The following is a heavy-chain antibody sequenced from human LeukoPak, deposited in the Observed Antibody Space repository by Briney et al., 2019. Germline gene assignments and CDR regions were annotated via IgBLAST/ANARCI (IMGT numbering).Heavy chain of an antibody. D-gene: IGHD3-22*01. CDR2: INHSGST. V-gene: IGHV4-34*01. CDR1: GGSFSGYY. Sequence: SETLSLTCAVYGGSFSGYYWSWIRQPPGKGLEWIGEINHSGSTNYNPSLKSRVTISVDTSKNQLSLRLSSVTAADTAVYYCARASYSYDINGWVPFDYWGQGTLVTVSS. CDR3: ARASYSYDINGWVPFDY. J-gene: IGHJ4*02.